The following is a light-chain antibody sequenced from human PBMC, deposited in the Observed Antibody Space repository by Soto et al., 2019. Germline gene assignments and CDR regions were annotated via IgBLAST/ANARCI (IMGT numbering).Light chain of an antibody. CDR2: DAS. J-gene: IGKJ1*01. CDR3: QQYDNLPWT. V-gene: IGKV1-33*01. Sequence: DIQMTQSPSSLSATVGDRVTITCQASQDISNYLNWYQQKPGKAPKLLIYDASNLETGVPSRFSGSGSGTDFTFTISSXQPEDIATYYCQQYDNLPWTFGQGTKVDIK. CDR1: QDISNY.